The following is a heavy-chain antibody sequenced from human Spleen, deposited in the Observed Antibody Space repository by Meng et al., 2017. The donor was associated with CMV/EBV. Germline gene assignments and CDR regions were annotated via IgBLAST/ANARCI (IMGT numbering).Heavy chain of an antibody. V-gene: IGHV1-69*05. CDR3: ATSGRYYYYYGMDV. CDR2: IIPIFGTA. J-gene: IGHJ6*02. CDR1: GYTFTNYG. Sequence: SVKVSCKASGYTFTNYGVRWVRQAPGQGLEWMGGIIPIFGTANYAQKFQGRVTITTDESTSTAYMELSSLRSEDTAVYYRATSGRYYYYYGMDVWGQGTTVTVSS. D-gene: IGHD6-25*01.